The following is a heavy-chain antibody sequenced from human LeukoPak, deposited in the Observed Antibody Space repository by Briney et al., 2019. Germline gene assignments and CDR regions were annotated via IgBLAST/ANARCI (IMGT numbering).Heavy chain of an antibody. J-gene: IGHJ4*02. D-gene: IGHD6-19*01. CDR2: IYYSGTT. Sequence: SETLSLTCTVSGDSTSSGDYFCSWIRQPPGGGLEWVGYIYYSGTTYYNPSRKSRVTISVDMSKNLFSLNLTSVAAEDMAVSYCARPTMAGPLDYWGQGNLVTVSS. CDR1: GDSTSSGDYF. CDR3: ARPTMAGPLDY. V-gene: IGHV4-30-4*01.